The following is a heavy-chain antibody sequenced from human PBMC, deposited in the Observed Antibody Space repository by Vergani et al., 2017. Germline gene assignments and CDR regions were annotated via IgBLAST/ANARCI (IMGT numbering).Heavy chain of an antibody. CDR2: ISYDGSNK. D-gene: IGHD2-2*01. Sequence: QVQLVESGGGVVQPGRSLRLSCAASGFTFSSYAMHWVRQAPGKGLEWVAVISYDGSNKYYADSVKGRFTISRDNSKNTLYLQMNSLRAEDTAVYYCASHEPAAMSSLGMDVWGQGTTVTVSS. CDR3: ASHEPAAMSSLGMDV. V-gene: IGHV3-30*01. CDR1: GFTFSSYA. J-gene: IGHJ6*02.